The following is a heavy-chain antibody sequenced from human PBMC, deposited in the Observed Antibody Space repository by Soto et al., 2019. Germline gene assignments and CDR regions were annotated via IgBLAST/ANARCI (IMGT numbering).Heavy chain of an antibody. V-gene: IGHV4-34*01. J-gene: IGHJ1*01. Sequence: PSETLSLTCDVFNGSFSGYYWSWIRQPPGKGLEWIGEITNSGYTNYNPSLKNRVTILIDRSKNHFSLKVTSVTAADTAAYYCARGLEYFQHWGQGTLVTVSS. CDR3: ARGLEYFQH. CDR2: ITNSGYT. CDR1: NGSFSGYY.